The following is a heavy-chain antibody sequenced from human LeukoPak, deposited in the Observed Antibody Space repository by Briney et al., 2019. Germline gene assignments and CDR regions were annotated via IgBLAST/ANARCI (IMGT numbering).Heavy chain of an antibody. CDR2: FYNSGST. CDR3: ASASQWLAFDS. V-gene: IGHV4-59*08. Sequence: SETLSLTCTVSGGSINSHYWTWIRQSPGKGLEGIGCFYNSGSTTYNPSLRSRVTISVDVSKSQVSLKLTSVTAADTAVYYCASASQWLAFDSWGQGNLVTVSS. CDR1: GGSINSHY. J-gene: IGHJ4*02. D-gene: IGHD6-19*01.